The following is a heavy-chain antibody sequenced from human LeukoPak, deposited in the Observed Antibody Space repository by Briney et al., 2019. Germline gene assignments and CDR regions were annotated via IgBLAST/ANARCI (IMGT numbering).Heavy chain of an antibody. Sequence: TSETLSLPCTVSGGSMSSLDDHWGWIRRPPAKGLEWIGNVFYSGSSYYNSALQSRVTISVDTSKNQFSLKLRSVPAADTAVYYCARLVSLWFGESPNWFDPWGRGTLVTVSS. J-gene: IGHJ5*02. CDR3: ARLVSLWFGESPNWFDP. CDR1: GGSMSSLDDH. D-gene: IGHD3-10*01. CDR2: VFYSGSS. V-gene: IGHV4-39*01.